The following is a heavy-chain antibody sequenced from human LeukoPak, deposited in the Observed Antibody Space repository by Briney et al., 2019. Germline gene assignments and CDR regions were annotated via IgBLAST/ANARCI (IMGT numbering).Heavy chain of an antibody. V-gene: IGHV4-31*03. J-gene: IGHJ6*02. Sequence: TLSLTCTVSGGSISSGGYYWSWIRQHPGKGLEWIGYIYYSGSTYYNPSLKSRGTISVDTSKNQFSLKLSSVTAADTAVYYCAREGIAAAGSMDVWGQGTTVTVSS. CDR3: AREGIAAAGSMDV. CDR2: IYYSGST. D-gene: IGHD6-13*01. CDR1: GGSISSGGYY.